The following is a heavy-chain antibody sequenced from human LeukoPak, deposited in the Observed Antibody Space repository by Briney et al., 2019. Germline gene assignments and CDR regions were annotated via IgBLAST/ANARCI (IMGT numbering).Heavy chain of an antibody. CDR1: GYTFTGFY. Sequence: ASVKVSCKASGYTFTGFYIHWVRQAPGKGLEWMGWINPNSGGTNYAQKFQGRVTMTRDTSISTAYMELSRLRSDDTAMYYRAGTNSRGTFDIWGQGTLVTVSS. V-gene: IGHV1-2*02. D-gene: IGHD6-13*01. CDR3: AGTNSRGTFDI. J-gene: IGHJ3*02. CDR2: INPNSGGT.